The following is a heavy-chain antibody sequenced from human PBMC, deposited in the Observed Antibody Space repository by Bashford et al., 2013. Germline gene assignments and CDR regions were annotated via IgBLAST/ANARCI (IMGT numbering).Heavy chain of an antibody. CDR2: IYYSGST. CDR3: ARHGRYDFWSGHKRGGGAFDI. D-gene: IGHD3-3*01. J-gene: IGHJ3*02. CDR1: GGSISSSSYY. Sequence: SETLSLTCTVSGGSISSSSYYWAWIRQPPGKGLEWIGSIYYSGSTYHNPSLKSRVTISVDTSKNQFSLKLSSVTAADTAVYYCARHGRYDFWSGHKRGGGAFDIWGQGTMVTVSS. V-gene: IGHV4-39*01.